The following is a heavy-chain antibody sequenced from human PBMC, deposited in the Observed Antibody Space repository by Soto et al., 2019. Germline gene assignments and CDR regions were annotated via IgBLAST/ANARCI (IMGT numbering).Heavy chain of an antibody. CDR2: IYYSGST. V-gene: IGHV4-59*08. Sequence: SETLSLTCTVSGGSLSSYYWSWIRQPPGKGLEWIGYIYYSGSTNYNPSLKSRVTISVDTSKNQFSLKLSSVTAADTAVYYCARQNDFWSGEIDYWGQGTLVTVSS. CDR3: ARQNDFWSGEIDY. J-gene: IGHJ4*02. D-gene: IGHD3-3*01. CDR1: GGSLSSYY.